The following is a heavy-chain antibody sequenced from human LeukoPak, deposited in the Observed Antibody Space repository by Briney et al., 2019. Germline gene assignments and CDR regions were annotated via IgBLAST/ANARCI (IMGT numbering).Heavy chain of an antibody. Sequence: PGGSLRLSCSASGFTFSNYAMHWVRQAPGKGLEFVSAISSNADSTYYADSVKGRFTFSRDNSKNTLYLQMSSLRAGDTAVYYCVKSAAGYNSGWYGDYWGHGTLVTVSS. CDR1: GFTFSNYA. CDR3: VKSAAGYNSGWYGDY. V-gene: IGHV3-64D*06. J-gene: IGHJ4*01. D-gene: IGHD6-19*01. CDR2: ISSNADST.